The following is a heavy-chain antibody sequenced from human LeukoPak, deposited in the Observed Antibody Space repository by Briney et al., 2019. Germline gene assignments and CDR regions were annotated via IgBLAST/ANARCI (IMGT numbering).Heavy chain of an antibody. D-gene: IGHD3-22*01. CDR2: VNPSGGST. Sequence: ASVKVSCKASGYTFTSYYMHWVRQAPGQGLEWVGIVNPSGGSTKYAQKFQGRVTMTRDMSTNTVYMELSSLRPEDTAVYYCAREAAVYDSSGYYHGGTFDIWGQGTMVTVSS. V-gene: IGHV1-46*01. CDR1: GYTFTSYY. CDR3: AREAAVYDSSGYYHGGTFDI. J-gene: IGHJ3*02.